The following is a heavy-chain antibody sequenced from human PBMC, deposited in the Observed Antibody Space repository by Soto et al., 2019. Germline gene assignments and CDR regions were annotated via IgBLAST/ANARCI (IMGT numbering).Heavy chain of an antibody. J-gene: IGHJ4*02. V-gene: IGHV1-69*04. Sequence: QVQLVQSGAEVKRPGSSVKVSCKASGDTFSFYSINWVRQAPGLGLEWMGRVNPILSMSNYAQRFQGRVTMSEDKSTSTAYMELSGLRSEATSMYFCATSYGSGYRAFDYWGPGALVTVSS. CDR2: VNPILSMS. D-gene: IGHD3-10*01. CDR1: GDTFSFYS. CDR3: ATSYGSGYRAFDY.